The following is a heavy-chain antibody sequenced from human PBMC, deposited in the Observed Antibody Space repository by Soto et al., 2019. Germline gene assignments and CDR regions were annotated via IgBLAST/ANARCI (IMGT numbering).Heavy chain of an antibody. CDR2: IFHSGNA. CDR1: GGSMRNVY. CDR3: ARAHAPTLPFDY. Sequence: SETLSLTCTVSGGSMRNVYWSWIRQPPGKRLEWIGFIFHSGNAKYNPSLKSRVTISIDTSKSQFPLSLDSVTAADTAVYFCARAHAPTLPFDYWGLGTLVTVSS. J-gene: IGHJ4*01. D-gene: IGHD2-15*01. V-gene: IGHV4-59*01.